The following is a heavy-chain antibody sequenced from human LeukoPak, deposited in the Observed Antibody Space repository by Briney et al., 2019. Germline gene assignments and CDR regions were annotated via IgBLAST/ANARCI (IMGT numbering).Heavy chain of an antibody. Sequence: GGSLRLSCAVSGFTFDNYEMNWVRQAPGKGLEWISYISSSGSTIYYTDSVKGRFTISRDNAKSSLYLQMNSLGVEDTAVYYCARGRVLPGATFGFFDYWGQGTLVSVSS. J-gene: IGHJ4*02. CDR2: ISSSGSTI. CDR1: GFTFDNYE. V-gene: IGHV3-48*03. CDR3: ARGRVLPGATFGFFDY. D-gene: IGHD2-2*01.